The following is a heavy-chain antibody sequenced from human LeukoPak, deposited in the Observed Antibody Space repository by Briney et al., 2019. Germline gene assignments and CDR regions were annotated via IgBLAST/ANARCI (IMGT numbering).Heavy chain of an antibody. D-gene: IGHD3-10*01. CDR2: IYTDGSTK. CDR3: ARNSGGRRYYFTE. CDR1: GFIFSNSG. Sequence: GRPLRLSCAASGFIFSNSGMHWVRQAPGKGLEWVTVIYTDGSTKYYADSVKGRFTISRDNSQNTLYLQMNSLRAEDTAVYYCARNSGGRRYYFTEWGQGTLVTVSS. V-gene: IGHV3-33*01. J-gene: IGHJ4*02.